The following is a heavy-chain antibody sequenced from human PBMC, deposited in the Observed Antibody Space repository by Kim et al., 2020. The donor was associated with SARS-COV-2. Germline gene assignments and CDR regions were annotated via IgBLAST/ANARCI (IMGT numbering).Heavy chain of an antibody. J-gene: IGHJ4*02. CDR3: ARRATVVRGNYFDY. D-gene: IGHD4-17*01. CDR1: GFTFSSYS. Sequence: PGGSLRLSCAASGFTFSSYSMNWVRQAPGKGLEWVSYISSSSSTIYYADSVKGRFTISRDNAKNSLYLQMNSLRDEDTAVYYCARRATVVRGNYFDYWGQGTLVTVSS. CDR2: ISSSSSTI. V-gene: IGHV3-48*02.